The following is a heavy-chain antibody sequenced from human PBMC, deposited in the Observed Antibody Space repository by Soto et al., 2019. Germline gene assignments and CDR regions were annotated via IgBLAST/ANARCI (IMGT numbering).Heavy chain of an antibody. CDR2: ISSSSATI. J-gene: IGHJ4*02. V-gene: IGHV3-48*02. Sequence: EVQLVESGGGLVQRGGSLRFSCAASGFTFSIYGMNWVRQAPGRGLEWLSYISSSSATIYYTDSVKGRFTISRDNARDSLYLQMSSLGDDDTAVYYCAREDIVGATPDYWGQGTLVTVSS. CDR3: AREDIVGATPDY. D-gene: IGHD1-26*01. CDR1: GFTFSIYG.